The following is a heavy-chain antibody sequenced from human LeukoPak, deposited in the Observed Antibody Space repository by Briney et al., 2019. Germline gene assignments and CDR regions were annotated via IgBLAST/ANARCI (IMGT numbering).Heavy chain of an antibody. CDR1: GYTLTELS. Sequence: ASVKVSCKVSGYTLTELSMHWVRQAPGKGLEWMGGFDPEDGETIYAHKFQGRVTMTEDTSTDTAYMELSSLRSEDTAVYYCATDLDSSGFNRRPNYFDYWGQGTLVTVSS. J-gene: IGHJ4*02. V-gene: IGHV1-24*01. CDR3: ATDLDSSGFNRRPNYFDY. D-gene: IGHD3-22*01. CDR2: FDPEDGET.